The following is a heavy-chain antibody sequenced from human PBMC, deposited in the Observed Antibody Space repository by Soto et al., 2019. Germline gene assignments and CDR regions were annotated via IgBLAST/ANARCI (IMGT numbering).Heavy chain of an antibody. D-gene: IGHD4-17*01. Sequence: GESLKISCKGSGYSFRSYKITWVRQMPGKGLEWMGRIDPSDSYTDYSPSFQGHVTISADKSISTAYLQWSSVEASDTAMYYCARQNSDYGFDPWGQGTLVTVSS. CDR3: ARQNSDYGFDP. V-gene: IGHV5-10-1*01. CDR1: GYSFRSYK. J-gene: IGHJ5*02. CDR2: IDPSDSYT.